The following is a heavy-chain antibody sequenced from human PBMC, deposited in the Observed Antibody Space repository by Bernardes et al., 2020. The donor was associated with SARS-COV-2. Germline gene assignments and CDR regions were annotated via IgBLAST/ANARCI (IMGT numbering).Heavy chain of an antibody. V-gene: IGHV3-21*06. D-gene: IGHD4-4*01. J-gene: IGHJ4*02. CDR3: ARVDFSNLYYFDY. CDR2: ISTSSSYI. Sequence: GGSLRLSCAASGFTFSSYTMNWVSQAPGKGLEWISSISTSSSYISYSDSVRGRFTISRDNAKNSVSLQMNSLRAEDTAVYYCARVDFSNLYYFDYWGQGTPVTVSS. CDR1: GFTFSSYT.